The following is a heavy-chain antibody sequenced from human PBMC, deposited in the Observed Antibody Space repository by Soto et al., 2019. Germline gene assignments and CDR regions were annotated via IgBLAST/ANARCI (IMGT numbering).Heavy chain of an antibody. Sequence: PGESLKISFTGIGYNFANYWIGWVRQMPGKGLEWMGMIFPGDSDTKNSPSLQGQITMSVDKSESSAYLQWRSLKASDTAMYYCAAGYTTGPDAFDIWGQGTMVTVSS. CDR3: AAGYTTGPDAFDI. J-gene: IGHJ3*02. D-gene: IGHD1-1*01. CDR2: IFPGDSDT. V-gene: IGHV5-51*01. CDR1: GYNFANYW.